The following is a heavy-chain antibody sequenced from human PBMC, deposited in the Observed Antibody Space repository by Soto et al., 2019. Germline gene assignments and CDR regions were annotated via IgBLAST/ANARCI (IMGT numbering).Heavy chain of an antibody. J-gene: IGHJ6*03. CDR1: GGSISSGGYY. Sequence: PSETLSLTCTVSGGSISSGGYYWSWIRQHPGKGLEWIGYIYYSGSTYYNPSLKSRVTISVDTSKNQFSLKLSSVTAADTAVYYCAREPPNYCDYEAGYYYMDVWGKGTTVTVSS. V-gene: IGHV4-31*03. CDR2: IYYSGST. D-gene: IGHD4-17*01. CDR3: AREPPNYCDYEAGYYYMDV.